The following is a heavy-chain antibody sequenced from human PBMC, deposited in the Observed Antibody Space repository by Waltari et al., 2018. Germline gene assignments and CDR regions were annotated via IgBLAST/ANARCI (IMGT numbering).Heavy chain of an antibody. CDR1: GFNFSNYA. Sequence: EVQLLESGGDLEQPGGSLRIYCVGSGFNFSNYAMNWVRQAPGQGAEWFSPMSGTGDYTYYADSVQGRLTISRDNSKNTAVLHMNNLRVEDTARYFCAKDQAEWLVLDGYLDSWGQGTPVTVSS. CDR3: AKDQAEWLVLDGYLDS. J-gene: IGHJ4*02. D-gene: IGHD6-19*01. CDR2: MSGTGDYT. V-gene: IGHV3-23*01.